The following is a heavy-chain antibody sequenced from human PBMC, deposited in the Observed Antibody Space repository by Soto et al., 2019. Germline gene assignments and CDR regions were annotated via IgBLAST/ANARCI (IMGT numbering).Heavy chain of an antibody. CDR1: GFPFDDYG. D-gene: IGHD3-22*01. J-gene: IGHJ4*02. CDR3: AKDKDSSGFDY. Sequence: GGSLSLSCAASGFPFDDYGMHWVRQAPGKGLEWVSGISWNSGSIGYADSVEGRFTISRDNAKNSLYLQMNSLRTEDTALYYCAKDKDSSGFDYWGQGTLVTVSS. V-gene: IGHV3-9*01. CDR2: ISWNSGSI.